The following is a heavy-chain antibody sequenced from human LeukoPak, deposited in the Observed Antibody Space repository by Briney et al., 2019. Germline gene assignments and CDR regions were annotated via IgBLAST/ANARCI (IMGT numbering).Heavy chain of an antibody. Sequence: PSQTLSLTCTVSGGSISSGGYYWSWIRQHPGKGLEWIGYIYYSGSTYYNPSLKSRVTISVDTSKNQFSLKLSPVTAADTAVYYCASSEDSSGALKGAFGIWGQGTMVTVSS. CDR3: ASSEDSSGALKGAFGI. J-gene: IGHJ3*02. D-gene: IGHD3-22*01. CDR2: IYYSGST. CDR1: GGSISSGGYY. V-gene: IGHV4-31*03.